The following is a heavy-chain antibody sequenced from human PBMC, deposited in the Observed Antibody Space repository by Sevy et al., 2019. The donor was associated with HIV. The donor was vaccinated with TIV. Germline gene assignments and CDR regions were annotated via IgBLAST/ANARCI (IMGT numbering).Heavy chain of an antibody. V-gene: IGHV3-64*02. CDR1: GFTFSSYT. D-gene: IGHD6-19*01. CDR2: ISSSGGGT. CDR3: ARGKGSSWYEWNYYYMDV. Sequence: GGSLRLSCAASGFTFSSYTMHWVRQAPGRGLEYVSGISSSGGGTYYADSVKGRFTISRDNSKNTLYLQMGSLRAEDMAVYYCARGKGSSWYEWNYYYMDVWGKGTTVTVSS. J-gene: IGHJ6*03.